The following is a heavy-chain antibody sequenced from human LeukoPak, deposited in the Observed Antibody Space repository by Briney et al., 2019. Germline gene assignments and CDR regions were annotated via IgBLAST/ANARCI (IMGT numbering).Heavy chain of an antibody. CDR1: GYSLITYG. Sequence: ASVKVSCKAAGYSLITYGISWVRQAPGQGLEGMGWVSAYNGNTNYAQKLQGRVTVTTDTSTNTAYMELRSVRSDDTAVYYCARERKSSYDTLTGYYKSDAFDIWGQGTMVTVSS. CDR2: VSAYNGNT. V-gene: IGHV1-18*01. J-gene: IGHJ3*02. CDR3: ARERKSSYDTLTGYYKSDAFDI. D-gene: IGHD3-9*01.